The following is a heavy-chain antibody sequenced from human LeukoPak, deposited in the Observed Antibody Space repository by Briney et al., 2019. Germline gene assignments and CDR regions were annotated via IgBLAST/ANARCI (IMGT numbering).Heavy chain of an antibody. V-gene: IGHV4-39*01. CDR3: AREGTTITTWDS. CDR2: IYYSGST. CDR1: DGSITNNHYY. J-gene: IGHJ4*02. D-gene: IGHD4-11*01. Sequence: SETLSLTCTVSDGSITNNHYYWGWIRRPPGKGLEWIGSIYYSGSTYYNPSLKSRVTISVDTSKNQFSLKLNSVTAADTAVYYCAREGTTITTWDSWGQGTLVTVSS.